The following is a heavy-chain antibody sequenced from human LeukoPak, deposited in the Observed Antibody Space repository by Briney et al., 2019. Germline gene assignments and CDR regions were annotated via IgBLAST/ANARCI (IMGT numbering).Heavy chain of an antibody. CDR2: IRYDGSNK. Sequence: GGSLRLSCAASGFTFSSYGMHWVGQAPGKGLEGVAFIRYDGSNKYYADSVKGRFTISRDNSKNKLYLQMNSLRAEDTSVYCCAKFSESMIVVVITTGYYFDYWGQGTLVTVSS. CDR1: GFTFSSYG. J-gene: IGHJ4*02. CDR3: AKFSESMIVVVITTGYYFDY. V-gene: IGHV3-30*02. D-gene: IGHD3-22*01.